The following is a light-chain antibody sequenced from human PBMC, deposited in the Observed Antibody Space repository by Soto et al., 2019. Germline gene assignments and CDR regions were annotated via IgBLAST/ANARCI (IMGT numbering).Light chain of an antibody. Sequence: ELTQPLSVSVALGQTARITCGGNNIGSKNVHWYQQKPGQAPVLVIYRDSNRPSGIPERFSGSNSGNTATLTISRAQAGDEADYYCQVWDSSTAVFGGGTKLTVL. CDR2: RDS. CDR3: QVWDSSTAV. J-gene: IGLJ2*01. CDR1: NIGSKN. V-gene: IGLV3-9*01.